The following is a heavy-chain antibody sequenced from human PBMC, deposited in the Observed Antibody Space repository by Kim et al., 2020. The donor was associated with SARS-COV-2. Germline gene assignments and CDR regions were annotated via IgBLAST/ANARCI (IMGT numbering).Heavy chain of an antibody. CDR3: VKALYSSGYNTFDI. D-gene: IGHD6-25*01. CDR1: GFNFNNYA. V-gene: IGHV3-64D*06. Sequence: GGSLRLSCSASGFNFNNYAMYWVRQAPGKGLEYVSSINFTGGGTYYAASVKGRFTISRDNAENTLYLQMSSLRVEDTAVYYCVKALYSSGYNTFDIWGRGTMVTVSS. CDR2: INFTGGGT. J-gene: IGHJ3*02.